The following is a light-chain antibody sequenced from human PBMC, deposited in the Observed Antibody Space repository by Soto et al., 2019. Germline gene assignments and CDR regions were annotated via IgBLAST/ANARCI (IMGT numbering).Light chain of an antibody. V-gene: IGLV1-40*01. CDR2: GNS. J-gene: IGLJ1*01. Sequence: QSVLTQPPSVSGAPGQRVTISCTGSSSNIGAGYDVHWYQQLPGTAPKLLIYGNSNRPSGVPDRFSGSKSGTSASLAITGLQAEDEADYYCQSYESILSGSLYVFGTGTKLTVL. CDR1: SSNIGAGYD. CDR3: QSYESILSGSLYV.